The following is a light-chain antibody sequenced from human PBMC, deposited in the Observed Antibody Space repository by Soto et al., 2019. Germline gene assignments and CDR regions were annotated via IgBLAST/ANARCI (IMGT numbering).Light chain of an antibody. V-gene: IGKV3-20*01. CDR3: QQYGSSPPT. CDR2: GAS. CDR1: QSISNSH. Sequence: EIVLSLSPGTLSLSKGERASLSCRASQSISNSHLAWYQQKPGQAPRLFISGASSRATGIPDRFSGSGSETDFTLTISRLEPEDFAVYYCQQYGSSPPTFGQGTKVDIK. J-gene: IGKJ1*01.